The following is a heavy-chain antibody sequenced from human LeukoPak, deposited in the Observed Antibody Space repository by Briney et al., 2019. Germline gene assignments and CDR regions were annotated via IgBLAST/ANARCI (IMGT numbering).Heavy chain of an antibody. J-gene: IGHJ4*02. Sequence: SETLSLTCTVSGGSMNNYYWSWIRQPAGKGLEWIGRIYTSGSTNYNPSLKSRVTMSVDKSKNQFSLKLSSVTAADTAVYFCARATSGYYFDFWDQGTLVTVSS. CDR2: IYTSGST. D-gene: IGHD3-22*01. V-gene: IGHV4-4*07. CDR1: GGSMNNYY. CDR3: ARATSGYYFDF.